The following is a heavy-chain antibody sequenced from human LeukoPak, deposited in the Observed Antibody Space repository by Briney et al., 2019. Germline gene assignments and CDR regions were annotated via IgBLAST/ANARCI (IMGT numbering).Heavy chain of an antibody. CDR1: GGTFSSYA. D-gene: IGHD3-10*01. CDR2: IIPIFGTA. CDR3: ARMVRGVMGTYNWFDP. V-gene: IGHV1-69*06. Sequence: SVKVSCKASGGTFSSYAISWVRQAPGQGLEWMGGIIPIFGTANYAQKFQGRVTITADKSTSTAYMELSSLRSEDTAVYYCARMVRGVMGTYNWFDPWGQGTLVTVSS. J-gene: IGHJ5*02.